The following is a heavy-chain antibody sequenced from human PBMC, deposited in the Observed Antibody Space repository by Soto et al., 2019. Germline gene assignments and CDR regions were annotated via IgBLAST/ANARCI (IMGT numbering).Heavy chain of an antibody. CDR2: ITWNSGTR. J-gene: IGHJ4*02. V-gene: IGHV3-9*01. CDR1: GFTFYEYA. Sequence: GGSLRLSCAASGFTFYEYAMHWVRQVPGKGLEWVSGITWNSGTRDYADSVKGRFTISRDNAKNSLYLEMTSLRPEDTAFYHCAKDGGGYAYNYELDSWGQGTLVTVSS. CDR3: AKDGGGYAYNYELDS. D-gene: IGHD3-16*01.